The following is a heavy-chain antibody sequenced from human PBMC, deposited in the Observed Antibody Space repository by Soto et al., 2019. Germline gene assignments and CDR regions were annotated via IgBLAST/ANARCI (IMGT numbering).Heavy chain of an antibody. D-gene: IGHD3-10*01. Sequence: TSETLSLTCTVSGGSISSSSYYWGWNRQPPGKGLEWIGSIYYSGITYYNPSLKSRVTISVDTSKNQFSLKLSSVTAADTAVYYCARLYGSGSYSFYGMDVWGQGTTVTVSS. CDR2: IYYSGIT. V-gene: IGHV4-39*01. CDR1: GGSISSSSYY. CDR3: ARLYGSGSYSFYGMDV. J-gene: IGHJ6*02.